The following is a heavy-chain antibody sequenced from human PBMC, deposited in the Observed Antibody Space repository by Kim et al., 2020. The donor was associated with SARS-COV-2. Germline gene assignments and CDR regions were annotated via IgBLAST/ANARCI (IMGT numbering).Heavy chain of an antibody. Sequence: SETLSLTCTVSGGSISSYYWSWIRQPAGKGLEWIGRIYTSGSTNYNPSLKSRVTMSVDTSKNQFSLKLSSVTAADTAVYYCARDRRIAAAGTSYYYYGMDVWGQGTTVTVSS. CDR2: IYTSGST. D-gene: IGHD6-13*01. V-gene: IGHV4-4*07. CDR3: ARDRRIAAAGTSYYYYGMDV. CDR1: GGSISSYY. J-gene: IGHJ6*02.